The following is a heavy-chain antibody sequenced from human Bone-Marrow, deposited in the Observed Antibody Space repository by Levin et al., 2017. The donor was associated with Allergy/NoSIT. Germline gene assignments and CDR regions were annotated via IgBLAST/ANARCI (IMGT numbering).Heavy chain of an antibody. CDR1: GFPFNSYA. CDR3: ARDRGGYTYGHGFDY. J-gene: IGHJ4*02. CDR2: LTAGGDGT. V-gene: IGHV3-23*01. Sequence: GGSLRLSCAASGFPFNSYAMSWVRQVPGKGLEWVSGLTAGGDGTNYADSVKGRFTLSRDNSKNTLYLQLSSLRADDTAVYYCARDRGGYTYGHGFDYWGRGTLVTVSS. D-gene: IGHD5-18*01.